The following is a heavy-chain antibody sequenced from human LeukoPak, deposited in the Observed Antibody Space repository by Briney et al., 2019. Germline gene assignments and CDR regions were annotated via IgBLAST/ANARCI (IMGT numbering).Heavy chain of an antibody. V-gene: IGHV4-34*01. CDR3: ARGGNSSSRYTTFDY. J-gene: IGHJ4*02. Sequence: SETLSLTCAVYGGSFSGYYWSWIRQPPGKGLEWIGEINHSGSTNYNPSLKSRVTISVDTSKNQFSLKLSSVTAADTAVYYCARGGNSSSRYTTFDYWGQGTLVTVSS. D-gene: IGHD6-13*01. CDR2: INHSGST. CDR1: GGSFSGYY.